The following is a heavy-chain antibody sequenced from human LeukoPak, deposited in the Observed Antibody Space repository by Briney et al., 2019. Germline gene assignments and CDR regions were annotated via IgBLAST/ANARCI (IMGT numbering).Heavy chain of an antibody. V-gene: IGHV1-2*02. D-gene: IGHD2-15*01. CDR1: GYTFTGNY. CDR3: ARCLGQGYCSGGSCYGRAGGRFMFAWFDP. CDR2: INPNSGGT. Sequence: ASVKVSCKASGYTFTGNYMHWVRQAPGQGLEWMGWINPNSGGTNYAQKFQGRVTMTRDTSISTAYMELSRLRSDDTAVYYCARCLGQGYCSGGSCYGRAGGRFMFAWFDPWGQGTLVTVSS. J-gene: IGHJ5*02.